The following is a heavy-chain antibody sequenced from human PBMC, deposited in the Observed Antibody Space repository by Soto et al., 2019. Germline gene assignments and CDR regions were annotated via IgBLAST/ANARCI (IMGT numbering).Heavy chain of an antibody. Sequence: PGGSLRLSCAASGFTFSTYAMAWVRQAPGKGLEWVSGVSASGLNTDYADPVKGRFYISRDNSKNTVSLHMNSLRAEDTAVYYCAKDPFVYDFLIWGQGTMVTVSS. V-gene: IGHV3-23*01. CDR3: AKDPFVYDFLI. CDR1: GFTFSTYA. J-gene: IGHJ3*02. CDR2: VSASGLNT. D-gene: IGHD3-3*01.